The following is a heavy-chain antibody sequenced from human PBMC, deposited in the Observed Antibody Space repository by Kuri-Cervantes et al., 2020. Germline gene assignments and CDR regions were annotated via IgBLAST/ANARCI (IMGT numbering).Heavy chain of an antibody. CDR2: INPNSGGT. Sequence: ASVKVSCKASGYTFTGYYMHWVRQAPGQGLEWMGWINPNSGGTNYAQKFQGWVTMTRDTSISTAYMELSRLRSDDTAVYYCARLAVAGTEEYYFDYWGQGTLVTVSS. CDR1: GYTFTGYY. V-gene: IGHV1-2*04. D-gene: IGHD6-13*01. J-gene: IGHJ4*02. CDR3: ARLAVAGTEEYYFDY.